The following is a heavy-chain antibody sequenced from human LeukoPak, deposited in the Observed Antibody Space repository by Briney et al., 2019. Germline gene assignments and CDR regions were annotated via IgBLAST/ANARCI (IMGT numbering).Heavy chain of an antibody. CDR2: ISYDGSNK. V-gene: IGHV3-30*04. D-gene: IGHD3-22*01. J-gene: IGHJ4*02. Sequence: GGSLRLSCAASGFTFSSYAMHWVRQAPGKGLEWVAVISYDGSNKYYADSVKGRFTISRDNSKNTLYLQMNSLRAEDTAVYYCANRASISSGYYFNDYWGQGTLVTVSS. CDR3: ANRASISSGYYFNDY. CDR1: GFTFSSYA.